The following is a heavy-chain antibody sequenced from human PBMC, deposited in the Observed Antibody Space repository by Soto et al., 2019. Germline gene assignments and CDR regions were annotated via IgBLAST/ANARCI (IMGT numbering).Heavy chain of an antibody. J-gene: IGHJ5*02. CDR2: TYFRSKWYN. Sequence: SQTLSLTCAISGDSVSSNTASWNWIRQSPSRGLEWLGRTYFRSKWYNDYAVSVKSRIIINPDTSNNQLSLQLNSVTPEDTAVYFCAKGDNLGPKTGYAFDPWGQGIMVTAPQ. CDR1: GDSVSSNTAS. D-gene: IGHD5-12*01. V-gene: IGHV6-1*01. CDR3: AKGDNLGPKTGYAFDP.